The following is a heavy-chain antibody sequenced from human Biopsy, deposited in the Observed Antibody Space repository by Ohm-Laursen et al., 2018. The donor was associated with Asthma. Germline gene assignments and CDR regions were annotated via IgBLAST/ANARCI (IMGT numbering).Heavy chain of an antibody. J-gene: IGHJ4*02. V-gene: IGHV5-51*01. CDR3: ARFIDGTFFVDY. CDR2: IFTANSEH. Sequence: ESLKFSCKAPGYTFSDSWIGWVRQLPGKGLGWMGIIFTANSEHKYSPSFQGQVTISAGMSISTAFLQWSSLKASDTAIYYCARFIDGTFFVDYWGQGTLVTVSS. CDR1: GYTFSDSW. D-gene: IGHD1-7*01.